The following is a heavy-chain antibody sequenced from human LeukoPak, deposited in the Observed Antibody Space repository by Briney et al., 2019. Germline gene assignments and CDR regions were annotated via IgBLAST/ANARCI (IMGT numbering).Heavy chain of an antibody. Sequence: ASVTVSCKASGYTFTTYAMHWVRQAPGQGLEWMGWINAGNGNTKYSQKFQGRVTITRDTSANTAYMELSSLTSEDTTVYYCARGGASYGYVYFDYWGQGTLVPVSS. V-gene: IGHV1-3*01. CDR1: GYTFTTYA. CDR2: INAGNGNT. CDR3: ARGGASYGYVYFDY. D-gene: IGHD5-18*01. J-gene: IGHJ4*02.